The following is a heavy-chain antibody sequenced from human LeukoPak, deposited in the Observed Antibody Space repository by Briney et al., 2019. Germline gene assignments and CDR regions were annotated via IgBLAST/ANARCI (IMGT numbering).Heavy chain of an antibody. D-gene: IGHD2-8*02. J-gene: IGHJ4*02. CDR1: GGSISSGDYY. CDR3: ARGAVLGAAPPDY. V-gene: IGHV4-30-4*08. Sequence: ASQTLSLTCTVSGGSISSGDYYRSWIRQPPGKGLEWIGYIYYSGSTYYNPSLKSRVTILVDTSKNQFSLKLSSVTTADTAVYYCARGAVLGAAPPDYWGQGTLVTVSS. CDR2: IYYSGST.